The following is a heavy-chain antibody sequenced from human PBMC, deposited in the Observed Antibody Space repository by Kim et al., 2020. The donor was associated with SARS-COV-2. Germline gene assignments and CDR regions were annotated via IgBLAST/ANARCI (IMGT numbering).Heavy chain of an antibody. Sequence: SETLSLTCTVSGGSISSYYWSWIRQPPGKGLEWIGYIYYSGSTNYNPSLKSRVTISVDTSKNQFSLKLSSVTAADTAVYYCARRFGDYGSYYFDYWGQGTLVTVSS. D-gene: IGHD4-17*01. CDR1: GGSISSYY. CDR3: ARRFGDYGSYYFDY. CDR2: IYYSGST. V-gene: IGHV4-59*13. J-gene: IGHJ4*02.